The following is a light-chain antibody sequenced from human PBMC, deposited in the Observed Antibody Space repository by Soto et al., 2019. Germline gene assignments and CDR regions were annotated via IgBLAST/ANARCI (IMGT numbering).Light chain of an antibody. J-gene: IGKJ2*01. CDR3: HQYGISPGT. V-gene: IGKV3-20*01. Sequence: EIVLTQSPGTLSLSPGERATLSCRASQSVRSNYLAWYQQKPGQAPSLLIYGASTRPTGIPDRFSGSGSGTDFTLTTTRLEPEDFAVDYCHQYGISPGTFGQGTKLDI. CDR2: GAS. CDR1: QSVRSNY.